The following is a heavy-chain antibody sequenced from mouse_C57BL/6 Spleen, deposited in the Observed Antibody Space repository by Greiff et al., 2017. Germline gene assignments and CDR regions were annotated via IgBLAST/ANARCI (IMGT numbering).Heavy chain of an antibody. CDR2: IDPSDSYT. CDR3: ARVTGTWDFDY. D-gene: IGHD4-1*01. CDR1: GYTFTSYW. V-gene: IGHV1-50*01. J-gene: IGHJ2*01. Sequence: QVQLQQPGAELVKPGASVKLSCKASGYTFTSYWMQWVKQRPGQGLEWIGEIDPSDSYTNYNKKFKGKATLTVDTSSSTAYMQLSSLTSEDSAVYYCARVTGTWDFDYWGQGTTLTVSS.